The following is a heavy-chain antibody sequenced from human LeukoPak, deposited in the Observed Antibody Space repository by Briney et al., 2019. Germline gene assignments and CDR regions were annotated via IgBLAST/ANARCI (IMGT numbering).Heavy chain of an antibody. CDR3: ARDLGYGAFDP. Sequence: GGSLRLSCAASGFTFSDYYMSWVRQAPGKGLEWVALINPDGSQTNYVDSVKGRFTISRDNAENSLYLQMNSLRAEDTAVYYCARDLGYGAFDPWGQGTLVTVSS. CDR2: INPDGSQT. D-gene: IGHD4-17*01. V-gene: IGHV3-7*01. CDR1: GFTFSDYY. J-gene: IGHJ5*02.